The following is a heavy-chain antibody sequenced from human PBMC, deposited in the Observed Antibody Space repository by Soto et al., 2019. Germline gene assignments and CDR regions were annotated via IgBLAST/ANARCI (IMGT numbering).Heavy chain of an antibody. CDR3: ARGKGYCSSTSCYTGYSSSDLDY. J-gene: IGHJ4*02. Sequence: SVKVSCKASGGTFSSYAISWVRQAPGQGLEWMGGIIPIFGTANYAQKFQGRVTITADESTSTAYMELSGLRSEDTAVYYCARGKGYCSSTSCYTGYSSSDLDYWGQGTLVTVSS. D-gene: IGHD2-2*02. CDR2: IIPIFGTA. CDR1: GGTFSSYA. V-gene: IGHV1-69*13.